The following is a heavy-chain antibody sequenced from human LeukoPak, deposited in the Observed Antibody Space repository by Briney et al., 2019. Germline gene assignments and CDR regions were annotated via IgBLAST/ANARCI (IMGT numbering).Heavy chain of an antibody. CDR1: GFTFNNYG. D-gene: IGHD5-18*01. CDR2: ISYDGSNK. Sequence: LGGSLRLSCAASGFTFNNYGMHWVRQAPGKGLEWVALISYDGSNKYYADSVKGRFTISRDNSKNTLYLQMNSLRAEDTAVYYCAKSDTAMVYYFDYWGEGTLVTVSS. J-gene: IGHJ4*02. CDR3: AKSDTAMVYYFDY. V-gene: IGHV3-30*18.